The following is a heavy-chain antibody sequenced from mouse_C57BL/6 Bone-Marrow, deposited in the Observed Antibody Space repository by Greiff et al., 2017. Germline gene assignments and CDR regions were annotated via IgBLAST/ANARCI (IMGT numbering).Heavy chain of an antibody. V-gene: IGHV5-17*01. Sequence: EVHLVESGGGLVKPGGSLKLSCAASGFTFSDYEMHWVRQAPEKGLEWVAYISSGSSTIYYADTVKGRFPISRDNAKNTLFLQMTSLRSEDTAMYYCPRGLSMDYWGQGTSVTVSS. CDR2: ISSGSSTI. D-gene: IGHD3-1*01. CDR3: PRGLSMDY. CDR1: GFTFSDYE. J-gene: IGHJ4*01.